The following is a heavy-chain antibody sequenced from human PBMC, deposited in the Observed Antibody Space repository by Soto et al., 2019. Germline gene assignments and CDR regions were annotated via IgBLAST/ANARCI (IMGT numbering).Heavy chain of an antibody. V-gene: IGHV3-48*03. CDR2: ISGSGSTI. Sequence: GGSLRLSCAASGFTFSGYEMNWVRQAPGKGLEWVSYISGSGSTIYYADSVKGRFTISRDNAKDSLYLQMNRLRAEDTAVYYCAREVVVFGVIIPTPMDVWGQGTTVTVSS. J-gene: IGHJ6*02. CDR3: AREVVVFGVIIPTPMDV. D-gene: IGHD3-3*01. CDR1: GFTFSGYE.